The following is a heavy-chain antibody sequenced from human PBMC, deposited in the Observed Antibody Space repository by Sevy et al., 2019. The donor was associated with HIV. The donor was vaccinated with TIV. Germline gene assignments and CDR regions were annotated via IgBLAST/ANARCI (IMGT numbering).Heavy chain of an antibody. J-gene: IGHJ4*02. D-gene: IGHD1-7*01. CDR3: ERENYYFDY. CDR2: ISGSGGRT. Sequence: GGSLSLSCAASGFTFSSYVMSWVRQAPGKGLEWVSGISGSGGRTYYADSVKGRFTISRDNSQNTLYLQMNSLRAEDTAVYYCERENYYFDYWGQGTLVTVSS. CDR1: GFTFSSYV. V-gene: IGHV3-23*01.